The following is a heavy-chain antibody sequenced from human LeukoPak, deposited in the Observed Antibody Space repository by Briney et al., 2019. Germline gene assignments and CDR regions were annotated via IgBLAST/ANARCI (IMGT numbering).Heavy chain of an antibody. V-gene: IGHV3-9*01. Sequence: GGSLRLSCAASGFTFDDYAMHWVRQAPGKGLEWVSGISWNSGSIGYADSVKGRFTISRDNAKNSLYLQMNSLRAEDTALYYCAKGNTYYYDSSGYFPDYWGQGTLVTVSS. J-gene: IGHJ4*02. D-gene: IGHD3-22*01. CDR3: AKGNTYYYDSSGYFPDY. CDR2: ISWNSGSI. CDR1: GFTFDDYA.